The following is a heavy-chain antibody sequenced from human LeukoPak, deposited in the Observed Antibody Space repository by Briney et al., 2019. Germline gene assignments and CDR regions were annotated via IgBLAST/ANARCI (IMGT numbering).Heavy chain of an antibody. CDR2: ISTYNGDT. Sequence: GASVKVSCKASGYTFTGYYMHWVRQAPGQGLEWMGWISTYNGDTNYVQKLQGRVTMTTDKSTSTAYMELRSLRSDDTAVYYCARDWQILTGRNCFDPWGQGTLVTVSS. D-gene: IGHD3-9*01. CDR1: GYTFTGYY. V-gene: IGHV1-18*04. CDR3: ARDWQILTGRNCFDP. J-gene: IGHJ5*02.